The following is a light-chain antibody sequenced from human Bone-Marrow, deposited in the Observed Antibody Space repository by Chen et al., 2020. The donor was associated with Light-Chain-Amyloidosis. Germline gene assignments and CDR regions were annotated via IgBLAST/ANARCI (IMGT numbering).Light chain of an antibody. Sequence: DIVMTQSPDSLAVSLGERATINCKSSQSVLYSSNNKNYLAWYQQKPGQPPKLLIYWASTRESGVPDRFSGSGSGTDFTLTISSLQAEDVAVYDCQQYYYTPRTFGQGTKVEIK. CDR2: WAS. CDR3: QQYYYTPRT. J-gene: IGKJ1*01. CDR1: QSVLYSSNNKNY. V-gene: IGKV4-1*01.